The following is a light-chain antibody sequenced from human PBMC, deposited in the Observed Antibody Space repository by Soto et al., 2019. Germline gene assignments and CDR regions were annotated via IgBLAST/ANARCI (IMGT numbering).Light chain of an antibody. CDR3: SSYTTSSTRV. CDR2: DVS. J-gene: IGLJ2*01. CDR1: SSDIGGYNS. V-gene: IGLV2-14*01. Sequence: QSALTQPASVSASPGQSITISCTGTSSDIGGYNSVSWYQQHPGTAPQLLIFDVSFRSSGISTRFSGSKSGNTASLTISGLQAEDEADYYCSSYTTSSTRVFGGGTKVTVL.